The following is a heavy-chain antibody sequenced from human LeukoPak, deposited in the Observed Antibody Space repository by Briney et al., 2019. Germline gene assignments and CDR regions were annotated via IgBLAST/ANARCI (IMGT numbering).Heavy chain of an antibody. D-gene: IGHD3-9*01. CDR3: AREITYYDILTGYFPGYGMDV. CDR1: GFTFSSYS. J-gene: IGHJ6*02. V-gene: IGHV3-21*01. CDR2: ISSSSYI. Sequence: GGSLRLSCAASGFTFSSYSMNWVRQAPGKGLEWVSSISSSSYIYYADSVQGRFTISRDNAKNSLYLQMNSLRAEDTAVYYCAREITYYDILTGYFPGYGMDVWGQGTTVTVSS.